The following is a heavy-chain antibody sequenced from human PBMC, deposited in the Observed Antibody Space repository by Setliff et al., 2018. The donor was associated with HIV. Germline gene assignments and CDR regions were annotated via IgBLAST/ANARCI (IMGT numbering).Heavy chain of an antibody. CDR2: IIPILGIA. J-gene: IGHJ6*03. CDR3: ARENFWSGYPPLGYMDV. CDR1: GGTFSSYA. Sequence: SVKVSCKASGGTFSSYAISWVRQAPGRGLEWMGGIIPILGIANYAQKFQGRVTITADKSTSTAYMELSSLRSEDTAVYYCARENFWSGYPPLGYMDVWGKGTTVTV. D-gene: IGHD3-3*01. V-gene: IGHV1-69*10.